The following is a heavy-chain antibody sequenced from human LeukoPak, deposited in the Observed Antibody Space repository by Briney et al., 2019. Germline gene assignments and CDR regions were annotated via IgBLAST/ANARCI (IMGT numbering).Heavy chain of an antibody. CDR3: AREGYYDSSGSDY. J-gene: IGHJ4*02. CDR1: GFTFSSYW. D-gene: IGHD3-22*01. V-gene: IGHV3-74*01. CDR2: INSDGSST. Sequence: GGSLRLSCAASGFTFSSYWMHWFRQAPGKGLVWVSRINSDGSSTSYADSVKGRFTISRDNAKNTLYLQMNSLRAEDTAVYYCAREGYYDSSGSDYWGQGTLVTVSS.